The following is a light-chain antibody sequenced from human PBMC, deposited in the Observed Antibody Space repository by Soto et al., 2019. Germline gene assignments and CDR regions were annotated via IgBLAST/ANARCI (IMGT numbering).Light chain of an antibody. Sequence: EIVMTQSPATLSMSPGERATLSCRATQNVNSNLAWYQHRPGQAPRLLIYGASIRPTGIPGRFSGSGSGTEFTLTIDSLQSEDFAVYYCQQYNDWPPMYTFGQGTKLEIK. J-gene: IGKJ2*01. CDR1: QNVNSN. CDR2: GAS. V-gene: IGKV3-15*01. CDR3: QQYNDWPPMYT.